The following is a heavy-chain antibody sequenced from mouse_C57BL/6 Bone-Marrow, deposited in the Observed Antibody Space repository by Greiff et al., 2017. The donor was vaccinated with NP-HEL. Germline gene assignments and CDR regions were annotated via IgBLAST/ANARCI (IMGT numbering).Heavy chain of an antibody. CDR3: AREGYGSSWFAY. CDR1: GFSLTSYG. J-gene: IGHJ3*01. Sequence: VKLVESGPGLVQPSQSLSITCTVSGFSLTSYGVHWVRQSPGKGLEWLGVIWSGGSTDYNAAFLSRLSISKDNSKSQVFFKMNSLQADDTAIYYCAREGYGSSWFAYWGQVTLVTVSA. CDR2: IWSGGST. V-gene: IGHV2-2*01. D-gene: IGHD1-1*01.